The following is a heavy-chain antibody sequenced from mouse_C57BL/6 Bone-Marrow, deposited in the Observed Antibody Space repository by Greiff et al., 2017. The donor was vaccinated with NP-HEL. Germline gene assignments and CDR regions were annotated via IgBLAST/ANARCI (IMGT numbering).Heavy chain of an antibody. V-gene: IGHV14-1*01. CDR2: IDPEDGDT. CDR1: GFTFTDYY. J-gene: IGHJ1*03. D-gene: IGHD1-1*01. Sequence: EVQLQQSGAELVRPGASVKLSCTASGFTFTDYYMHWVKQRPEQGLEWIGRIDPEDGDTEYAPKFQGKATMTADTSSNTAYLQLSSLTSEDAAVYYCTLYYGSSDWYFDVWGTGTTVTVSS. CDR3: TLYYGSSDWYFDV.